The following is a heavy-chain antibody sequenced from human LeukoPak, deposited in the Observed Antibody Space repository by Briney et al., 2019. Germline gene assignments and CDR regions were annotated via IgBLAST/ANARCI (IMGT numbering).Heavy chain of an antibody. V-gene: IGHV3-49*03. CDR2: IRSKAYGGTT. CDR3: AKLSAKVSISTSYRFDY. Sequence: PGRSLRLSCTASGFTFGDYAMSWFRQAPGKGLEWVGFIRSKAYGGTTEYAASVKGRFTISRDDSKSIAYLQMNSLKTEDTAVYYCAKLSAKVSISTSYRFDYWGQGTLVTVSS. CDR1: GFTFGDYA. J-gene: IGHJ4*02. D-gene: IGHD2-2*01.